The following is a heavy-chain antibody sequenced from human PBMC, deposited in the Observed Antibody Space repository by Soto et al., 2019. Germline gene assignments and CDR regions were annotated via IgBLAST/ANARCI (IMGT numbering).Heavy chain of an antibody. D-gene: IGHD3-10*01. Sequence: EVQLVESGGGLVQPGGSLRLSCAASGFTFSSYAMHWVRQAPGKGLEYVSAISSNGGSTYYANSVKGRFTISRDNSKNTLYLQMGSLRAEDMAVYYCARKGRAVSSYYFDYWGQGTLVTVSS. J-gene: IGHJ4*02. CDR2: ISSNGGST. CDR3: ARKGRAVSSYYFDY. V-gene: IGHV3-64*01. CDR1: GFTFSSYA.